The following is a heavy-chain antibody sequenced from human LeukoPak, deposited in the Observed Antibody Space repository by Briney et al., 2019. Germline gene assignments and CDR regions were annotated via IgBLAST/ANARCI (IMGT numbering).Heavy chain of an antibody. Sequence: SETLSLTCTVSGGSISNYYWSWIRQPPGKGLEWIGYIYYSGSTNCNPSLKSRVTISVDTSKNQFSLKLSSVTAADTAVYYCARVAGIVGATNFDYWGQGTLVTVSS. V-gene: IGHV4-59*01. CDR3: ARVAGIVGATNFDY. D-gene: IGHD1-26*01. CDR1: GGSISNYY. CDR2: IYYSGST. J-gene: IGHJ4*02.